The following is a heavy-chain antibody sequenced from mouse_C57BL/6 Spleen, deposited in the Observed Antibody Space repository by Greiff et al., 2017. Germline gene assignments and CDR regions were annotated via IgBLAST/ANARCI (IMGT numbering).Heavy chain of an antibody. CDR2: ISGGGGNT. CDR3: AREERNYYGNYDAMDY. D-gene: IGHD2-1*01. J-gene: IGHJ4*01. CDR1: GFTFSSYT. Sequence: EVQRVESGGGLVKPGGSLKLSCAASGFTFSSYTMSWVRQTPEKRLEWVATISGGGGNTYYPDSVKGRFTIYRDNAKNTLYLQMSSLRSEDTALYYCAREERNYYGNYDAMDYWGQGTSVTVSS. V-gene: IGHV5-9*01.